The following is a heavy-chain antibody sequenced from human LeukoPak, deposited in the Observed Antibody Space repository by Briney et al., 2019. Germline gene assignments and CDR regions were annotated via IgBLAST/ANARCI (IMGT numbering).Heavy chain of an antibody. CDR1: GLTFSDYY. Sequence: KPGGSLRLSCAASGLTFSDYYMSWIRQAPGKGLEWVSYISSSGSTIYYADSVKGRFTISRDNAKNSLYLQMNSLRAEDTAVYYCARSSSGWYHSRDYWGQGTLVTVSS. CDR3: ARSSSGWYHSRDY. J-gene: IGHJ4*02. D-gene: IGHD6-19*01. V-gene: IGHV3-11*01. CDR2: ISSSGSTI.